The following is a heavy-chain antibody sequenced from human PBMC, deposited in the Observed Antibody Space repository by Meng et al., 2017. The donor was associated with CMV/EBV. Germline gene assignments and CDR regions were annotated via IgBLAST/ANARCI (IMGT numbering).Heavy chain of an antibody. J-gene: IGHJ4*02. CDR3: ARSSQWLLQNLDH. CDR2: IVPIFGTT. Sequence: SVKVSCKTSGGTFSSYAFIWVRQAPGQGLEWMAGIVPIFGTTDYAQKFQGRVTLTTDESTSTAYMELSSLTSEDTAVYYCARSSQWLLQNLDHWGQGTLVTVSS. CDR1: GGTFSSYA. D-gene: IGHD6-19*01. V-gene: IGHV1-69*05.